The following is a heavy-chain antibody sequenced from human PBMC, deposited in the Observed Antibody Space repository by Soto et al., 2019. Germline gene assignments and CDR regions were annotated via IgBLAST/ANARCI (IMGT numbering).Heavy chain of an antibody. CDR3: AKDVAGNYYYYGMDV. CDR1: GFTFSSYG. V-gene: IGHV3-30*18. D-gene: IGHD2-21*01. CDR2: ISYDGSNK. J-gene: IGHJ6*02. Sequence: GSLRLSCAASGFTFSSYGMHWVRQAPGKGLEWVAVISYDGSNKYYADSVKGRFTISRDNSKNTLYLQMNSLRAEDTAVYYCAKDVAGNYYYYGMDVWGQGTTVTVSS.